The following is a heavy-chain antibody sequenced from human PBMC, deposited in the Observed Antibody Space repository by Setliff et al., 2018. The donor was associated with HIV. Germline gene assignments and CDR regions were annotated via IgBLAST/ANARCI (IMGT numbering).Heavy chain of an antibody. D-gene: IGHD6-13*01. J-gene: IGHJ6*03. CDR2: IYYSGST. CDR3: ARGGAAAGIVSYYSYMDV. Sequence: SETLSLTCTVSGGSISSSSYYWGWIRQPPGKGLEWIGSIYYSGSTYYNPSLKSRVTISVDTSKNQFSLKLSSVTAADTAVYYCARGGAAAGIVSYYSYMDVWGKGTTVTVSS. V-gene: IGHV4-39*01. CDR1: GGSISSSSYY.